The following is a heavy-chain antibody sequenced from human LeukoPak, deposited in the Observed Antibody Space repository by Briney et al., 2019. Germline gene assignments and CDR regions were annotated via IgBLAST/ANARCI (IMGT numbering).Heavy chain of an antibody. J-gene: IGHJ5*02. D-gene: IGHD3-10*01. CDR1: GFTFSSYS. Sequence: GGSLRLSCAASGFTFSSYSMNWVRQAPGKGLEWVSAISSSSSYIYYADSVKGRFTISRDNAKNSLYLQMNSLRAEDTAVYYCARGIWFGEESPYNWFDPWGQGTLVTVSS. CDR3: ARGIWFGEESPYNWFDP. V-gene: IGHV3-21*04. CDR2: ISSSSSYI.